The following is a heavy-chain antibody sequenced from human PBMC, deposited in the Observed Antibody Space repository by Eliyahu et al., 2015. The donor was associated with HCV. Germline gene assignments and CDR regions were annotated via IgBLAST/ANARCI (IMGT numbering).Heavy chain of an antibody. D-gene: IGHD2-15*01. CDR3: AKGRLYFNTWYQDFDY. CDR1: GFXFXXYG. J-gene: IGHJ4*02. V-gene: IGHV3-30*18. CDR2: ISYDGSGE. Sequence: QVQLVESGXGVVQPGRSLXLSCAASGFXFXXYGMHWVRQAPGKGXEWVAVISYDGSGERYADSVKGRFTISRDDSKSTLYLQMNSLRAEDTAVYYCAKGRLYFNTWYQDFDYWGQGTLVTVSS.